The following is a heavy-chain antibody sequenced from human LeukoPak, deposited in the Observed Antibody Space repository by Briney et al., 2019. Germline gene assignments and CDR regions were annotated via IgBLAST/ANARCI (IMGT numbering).Heavy chain of an antibody. D-gene: IGHD3-10*01. Sequence: GGSLRLSCAASGFTFSSYEMNWVRQAPGKGLEWVSYISNTGSYTNYADSVKGRFTISRDDVTNTLFLQMDSLRAEDTAVYYCARAIGRGPGGNFDYWGQGTLVTVSS. J-gene: IGHJ4*02. CDR1: GFTFSSYE. V-gene: IGHV3-48*03. CDR2: ISNTGSYT. CDR3: ARAIGRGPGGNFDY.